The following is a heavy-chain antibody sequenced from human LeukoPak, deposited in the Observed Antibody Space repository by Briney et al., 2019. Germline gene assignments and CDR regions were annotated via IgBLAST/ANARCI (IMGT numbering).Heavy chain of an antibody. V-gene: IGHV1-46*01. CDR3: ARGSGLSYYYYMDV. CDR1: GYTFTSYG. CDR2: INPSGGST. J-gene: IGHJ6*03. Sequence: ASVKVSCTASGYTFTSYGISWVRQAPGQGLEWMGIINPSGGSTSYAQKFQGRVTMTRDMSTSTVYMELSSLRSEDTAVYYCARGSGLSYYYYMDVWGKGTTVTVSS.